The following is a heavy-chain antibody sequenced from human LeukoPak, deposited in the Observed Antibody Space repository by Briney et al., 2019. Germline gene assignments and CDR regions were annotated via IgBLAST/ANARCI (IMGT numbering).Heavy chain of an antibody. V-gene: IGHV3-23*01. CDR2: ISGRGDYT. Sequence: GGSLRLSCAASGISFSSYAMSWLRQPPGRAREGVSLISGRGDYTKYAASVRGRFALSRDNSKNTLFLQMNSLRVEDTAVYYCAKDRGYDYSYGLDVWGQGTTVTVSS. D-gene: IGHD5-12*01. CDR3: AKDRGYDYSYGLDV. CDR1: GISFSSYA. J-gene: IGHJ6*02.